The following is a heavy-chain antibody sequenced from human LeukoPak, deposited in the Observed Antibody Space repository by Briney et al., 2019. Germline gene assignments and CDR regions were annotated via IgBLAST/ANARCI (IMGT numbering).Heavy chain of an antibody. CDR3: AKGEMIAAAGMGDY. V-gene: IGHV3-30-3*01. Sequence: PGGSLRLSCAASGFTFSSYAMHWVRQAPGKGLEWVAVISYDGSNKYYADSVKGRFTISRDNSKNTLYLQMNSLRAEDTAVYYCAKGEMIAAAGMGDYWGQGTLVTVSS. CDR2: ISYDGSNK. D-gene: IGHD6-13*01. J-gene: IGHJ4*02. CDR1: GFTFSSYA.